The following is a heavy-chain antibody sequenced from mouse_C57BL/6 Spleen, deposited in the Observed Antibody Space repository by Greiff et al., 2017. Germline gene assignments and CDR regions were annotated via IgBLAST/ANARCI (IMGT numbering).Heavy chain of an antibody. J-gene: IGHJ4*01. V-gene: IGHV1-54*01. D-gene: IGHD1-1*01. Sequence: QVQLQQPGADLVRPGTSVKVSCKASGYAFTNYLIEWVKQRPGQSLEWIGVISPGGGGTNYNEKFKGKATLSADKASSTVYMQLSSLTSEASAVYFCTKNRGGSIYNYAMDYWGQGTSVTVSS. CDR1: GYAFTNYL. CDR3: TKNRGGSIYNYAMDY. CDR2: ISPGGGGT.